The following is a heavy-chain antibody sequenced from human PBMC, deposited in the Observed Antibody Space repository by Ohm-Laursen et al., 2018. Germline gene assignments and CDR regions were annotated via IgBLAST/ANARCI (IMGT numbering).Heavy chain of an antibody. CDR1: GGSISSYY. CDR2: IYYSGST. Sequence: SQTLSLTCTVSGGSISSYYWSWIRQPPGKGLEWIGYIYYSGSTNYSPSLKSRVTISVDTSKNQFSLKLSSVTAADTAVYYCARGLGYCSSTSCYVYYYYGMDVWGQGTTVTVSS. J-gene: IGHJ6*02. CDR3: ARGLGYCSSTSCYVYYYYGMDV. V-gene: IGHV4-59*01. D-gene: IGHD2-2*01.